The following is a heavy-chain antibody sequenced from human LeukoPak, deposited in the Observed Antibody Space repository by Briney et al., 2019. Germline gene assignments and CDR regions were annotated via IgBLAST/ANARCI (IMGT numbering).Heavy chain of an antibody. Sequence: SETLSLTCAVYGGSFSGYYWSWIRQPPGKGLEWIGYIYYSGSTNYNPSLKSRVTISVDTSKNQVSLKLSSVTAADTAVYYCARGGGYVPHWGQGTLVTVSS. J-gene: IGHJ4*02. CDR1: GGSFSGYY. D-gene: IGHD3-16*01. CDR2: IYYSGST. V-gene: IGHV4-59*01. CDR3: ARGGGYVPH.